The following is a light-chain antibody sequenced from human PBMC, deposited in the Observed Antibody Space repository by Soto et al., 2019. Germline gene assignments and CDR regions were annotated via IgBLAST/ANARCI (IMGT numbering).Light chain of an antibody. CDR2: AAS. CDR3: QKYDSAPLT. V-gene: IGKV1-27*01. J-gene: IGKJ4*01. Sequence: DVQMTQSPSSLSASVGDRVTITCRASQGISNYLAWYQQKPGKVPQLLIYAASTLQSGVPSRYSGSGSGTEFPLTISSLQPEDVASYYCQKYDSAPLTFGGGTKVEIK. CDR1: QGISNY.